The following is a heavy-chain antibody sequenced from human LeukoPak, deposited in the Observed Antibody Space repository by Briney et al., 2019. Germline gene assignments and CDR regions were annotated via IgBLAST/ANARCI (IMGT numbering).Heavy chain of an antibody. Sequence: PGGSLRLSCAASGFTFSGYAMSWVRQAPGKGLEWVSAISGSGGSTYYADSVKGRFTISRDNSKNTLYLQMNSLRAEDTAVYYCAKFSQFSVVTAILDYWGQGTLVTVSS. CDR3: AKFSQFSVVTAILDY. CDR2: ISGSGGST. CDR1: GFTFSGYA. V-gene: IGHV3-23*01. D-gene: IGHD2-21*02. J-gene: IGHJ4*02.